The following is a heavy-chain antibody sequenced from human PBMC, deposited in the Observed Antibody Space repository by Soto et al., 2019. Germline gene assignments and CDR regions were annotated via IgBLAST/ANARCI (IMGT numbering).Heavy chain of an antibody. CDR1: GYTFSTYA. CDR3: ARDPHEFWTSYWFDP. V-gene: IGHV1-3*01. D-gene: IGHD3-3*01. Sequence: ASVKVSCKASGYTFSTYAMHWVRQAPGQSLEWMGWVNGGTGQTKYSQRFQDRVTIARDASASTAYMELRSLRSDDTAIYYCARDPHEFWTSYWFDPWGQGTPVTVSS. J-gene: IGHJ5*02. CDR2: VNGGTGQT.